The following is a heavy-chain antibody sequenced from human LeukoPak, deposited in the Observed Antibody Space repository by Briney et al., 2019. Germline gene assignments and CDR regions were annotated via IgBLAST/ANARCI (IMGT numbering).Heavy chain of an antibody. CDR2: INHSGST. J-gene: IGHJ4*02. V-gene: IGHV4-34*01. CDR3: ASHQSGGSSDDY. D-gene: IGHD6-13*01. CDR1: GGSFSGYY. Sequence: SETLSLTCAVYGGSFSGYYWSWIRQPPGKGLEWIGEINHSGSTNYNPSLKSRVTISVDTSKNQFSLKLSSVTAADTAVYYCASHQSGGSSDDYWGQGTLVTVSS.